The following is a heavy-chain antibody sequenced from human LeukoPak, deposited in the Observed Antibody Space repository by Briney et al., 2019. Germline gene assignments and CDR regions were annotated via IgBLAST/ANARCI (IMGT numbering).Heavy chain of an antibody. J-gene: IGHJ4*02. Sequence: GGSLRLSCAASGVTFSSYWMSWVRQAPGKGLEWVANIKQDGSEKYYVDSVKGRFTISRDNAKNSLYLQMNSLRAEDTAVYYSARAGGEVVTATALDYWGQGTLVTVSS. D-gene: IGHD2-21*02. CDR2: IKQDGSEK. CDR1: GVTFSSYW. CDR3: ARAGGEVVTATALDY. V-gene: IGHV3-7*01.